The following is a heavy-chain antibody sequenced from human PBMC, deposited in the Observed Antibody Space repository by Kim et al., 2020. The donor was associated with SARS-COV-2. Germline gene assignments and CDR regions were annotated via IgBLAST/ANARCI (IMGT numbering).Heavy chain of an antibody. D-gene: IGHD5-12*01. Sequence: SETLSLTCTVSGASISSGGYYWSWIRQHQGKGLEWISSIAYSGSTSDNPSVKSRLIISLDKSKNQISLKLSSVTAADTAVYYCVRGRRDGYNYFDYWGQGTLVTVSS. CDR2: IAYSGST. CDR1: GASISSGGYY. CDR3: VRGRRDGYNYFDY. V-gene: IGHV4-31*03. J-gene: IGHJ4*02.